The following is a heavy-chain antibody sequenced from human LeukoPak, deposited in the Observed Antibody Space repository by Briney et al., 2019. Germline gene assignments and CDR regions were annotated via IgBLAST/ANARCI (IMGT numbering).Heavy chain of an antibody. J-gene: IGHJ4*02. Sequence: GGSLRLSCAASGFTFSSYWMHWVRQAPGKGLVWVSRINSDGSSTSYADSVKGRFTISRDNSKNTLYLQMNSLRPEDTAVYYCAKDLAAAGCDYWGQGTLVTVSS. V-gene: IGHV3-74*01. CDR1: GFTFSSYW. CDR3: AKDLAAAGCDY. CDR2: INSDGSST. D-gene: IGHD6-13*01.